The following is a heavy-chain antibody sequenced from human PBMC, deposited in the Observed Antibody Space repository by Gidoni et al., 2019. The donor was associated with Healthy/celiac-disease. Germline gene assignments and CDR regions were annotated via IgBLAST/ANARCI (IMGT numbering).Heavy chain of an antibody. CDR2: IYSGGST. V-gene: IGHV3-66*01. CDR3: ARTSWGGVVTNWYFDL. D-gene: IGHD2-15*01. Sequence: EVQLVESGGGLVQPGGSLRLSCAASGFTVSSNYMSWVRQAPGKGLEWVSVIYSGGSTYYADSVKGRFTISRDNSKNTLYLQMNSLRAEDTAVYYCARTSWGGVVTNWYFDLWGRGTLVTVSS. J-gene: IGHJ2*01. CDR1: GFTVSSNY.